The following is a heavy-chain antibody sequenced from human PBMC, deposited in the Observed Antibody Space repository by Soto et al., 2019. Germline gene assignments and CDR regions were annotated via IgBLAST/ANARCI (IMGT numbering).Heavy chain of an antibody. CDR1: GGTFSSYT. Sequence: QVQLVQSGAEVKKPGSSVKVSCKASGGTFSSYTISWVRQAPGQGLEWMGRIIPILGIANYAQKLQGRVTITADKSTRTAYMELSSLRSEDTAVYYCALDESVVRGVNYYYYGMDVWGQGTTVTVSS. V-gene: IGHV1-69*02. J-gene: IGHJ6*02. CDR2: IIPILGIA. CDR3: ALDESVVRGVNYYYYGMDV. D-gene: IGHD3-10*01.